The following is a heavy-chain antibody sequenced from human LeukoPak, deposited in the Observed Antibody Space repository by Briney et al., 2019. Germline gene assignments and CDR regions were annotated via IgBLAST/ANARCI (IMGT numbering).Heavy chain of an antibody. D-gene: IGHD1-26*01. CDR2: INPKSGGT. J-gene: IGHJ4*02. Sequence: ASVTVSCKASGYTFTGYYMHWVRQAPGQGLEWVGWINPKSGGTKYAQKFQGRVTMPRDTSISTAYMELSRLRSDDTAVYYCARDKSRGSYYFDYWGQGTLVTVSS. CDR3: ARDKSRGSYYFDY. V-gene: IGHV1-2*02. CDR1: GYTFTGYY.